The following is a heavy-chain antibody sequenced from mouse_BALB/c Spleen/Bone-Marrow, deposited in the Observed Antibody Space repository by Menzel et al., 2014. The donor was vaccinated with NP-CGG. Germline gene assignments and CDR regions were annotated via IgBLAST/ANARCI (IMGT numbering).Heavy chain of an antibody. D-gene: IGHD1-2*01. J-gene: IGHJ3*01. CDR2: INPASSTI. CDR1: GFDCSRYW. CDR3: AKNYYYGYVAY. V-gene: IGHV4-1*02. Sequence: EVKLMESGGGLVQPGGSLKLSCAASGFDCSRYWMTWVRQAPGKGLEWIGEINPASSTINYTPSLKDKFIISRDNAKNTLYLQMSKVRSEDTALYYCAKNYYYGYVAYWGQGTLVTASA.